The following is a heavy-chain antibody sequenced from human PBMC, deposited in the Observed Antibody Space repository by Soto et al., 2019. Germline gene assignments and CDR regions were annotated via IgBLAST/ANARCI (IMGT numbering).Heavy chain of an antibody. CDR1: GLTFRSYW. J-gene: IGHJ5*02. CDR3: VRDMQLWRLAP. Sequence: EVQLVESGGGLVQPGESLRLSCAASGLTFRSYWMHWVRQAPGKGLVWVSRINTDGSVAMYVDSVKGRFTISRDNAKNPLYLHMNSLRAEDTAVYYCVRDMQLWRLAPWGQGTLVTVSS. D-gene: IGHD2-21*01. V-gene: IGHV3-74*03. CDR2: INTDGSVA.